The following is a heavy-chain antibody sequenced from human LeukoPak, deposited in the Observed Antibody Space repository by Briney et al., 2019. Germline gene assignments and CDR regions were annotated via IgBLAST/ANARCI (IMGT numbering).Heavy chain of an antibody. J-gene: IGHJ4*02. CDR3: AKVRRRERAAAGQIDY. V-gene: IGHV3-23*01. Sequence: PGGSLRLSCAASGFTFSSYAMSWVRQAPGKGLEWVSAISGSGGSTYYADSVKGRFTISRDNSKNTLYLQMNSLRAEDTAVYYCAKVRRRERAAAGQIDYWGQGTLVTVSS. CDR1: GFTFSSYA. D-gene: IGHD6-13*01. CDR2: ISGSGGST.